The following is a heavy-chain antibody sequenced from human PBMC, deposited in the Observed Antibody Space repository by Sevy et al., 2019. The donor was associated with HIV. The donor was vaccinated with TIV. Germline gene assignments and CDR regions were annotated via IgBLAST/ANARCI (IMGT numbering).Heavy chain of an antibody. CDR1: GFSFSSYP. Sequence: GGCLRLSCAASGFSFSSYPMDWVRQAPGKGLEWVASISYDGNSKSYADSVKGRFTISRDNSKNTLYVQMNSLRVEDTAVYYCAKERKFCSGTNCFAFHIWGQGTLVTVS. V-gene: IGHV3-30-3*01. CDR3: AKERKFCSGTNCFAFHI. J-gene: IGHJ3*02. CDR2: ISYDGNSK. D-gene: IGHD2-2*01.